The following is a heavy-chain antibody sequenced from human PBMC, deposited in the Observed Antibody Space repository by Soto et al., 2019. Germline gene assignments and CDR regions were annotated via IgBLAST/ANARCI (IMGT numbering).Heavy chain of an antibody. J-gene: IGHJ4*02. CDR1: GASISSGGFS. Sequence: QLQLQESGSGLVKPSQTLSLTCAVSGASISSGGFSWGWIRQQPGKGLVWIGYIYHSGSTYYNPSLKSRVTISVDRSKNQFSLKLSSVTAADTAVYYCAAGGGLPRYYWGQGTLVTVSS. V-gene: IGHV4-30-2*01. CDR2: IYHSGST. CDR3: AAGGGLPRYY. D-gene: IGHD5-12*01.